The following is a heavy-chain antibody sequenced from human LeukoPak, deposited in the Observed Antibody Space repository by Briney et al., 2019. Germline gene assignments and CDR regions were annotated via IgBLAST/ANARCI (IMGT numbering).Heavy chain of an antibody. CDR1: GGSISSGGYY. CDR2: IYYSGST. V-gene: IGHV4-31*03. CDR3: AREGYSYGHDY. Sequence: SETLSLTCTVSGGSISSGGYYWSWIRQHPGKGLEWIGYIYYSGSTYYNPSLKSRVTISVDTSKNQFSLKLSSVTAADTAVYYCAREGYSYGHDYWGQGTLVTVSS. J-gene: IGHJ4*02. D-gene: IGHD5-18*01.